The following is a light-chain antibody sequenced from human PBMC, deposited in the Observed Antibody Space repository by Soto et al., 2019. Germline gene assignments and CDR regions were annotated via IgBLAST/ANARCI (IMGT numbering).Light chain of an antibody. CDR3: QQYKDMPTT. V-gene: IGKV3-15*01. CDR1: QIFSTT. CDR2: GAS. Sequence: EIVMTQSPATLSVSPGQRASLSCRSSQIFSTTVAWYHQKPGQAPRLLVYGASTRATGIPARFSGSGAGTDLALTITSLQSEDFGVYICQQYKDMPTTFGNGTKVDI. J-gene: IGKJ1*01.